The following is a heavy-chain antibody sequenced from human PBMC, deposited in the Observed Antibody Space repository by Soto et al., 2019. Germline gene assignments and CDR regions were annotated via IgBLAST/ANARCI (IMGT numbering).Heavy chain of an antibody. Sequence: SETLSLTCTVSGGSISSSNYYWGWIRQPPGKGLEWIGSIYYSGNTYYNPSLKSRVTISVDTAKNQFSLKLSSVTAADTATYFCARLQAAVPHYWGQGTLVTVSS. CDR2: IYYSGNT. J-gene: IGHJ4*02. V-gene: IGHV4-39*01. CDR3: ARLQAAVPHY. CDR1: GGSISSSNYY. D-gene: IGHD6-13*01.